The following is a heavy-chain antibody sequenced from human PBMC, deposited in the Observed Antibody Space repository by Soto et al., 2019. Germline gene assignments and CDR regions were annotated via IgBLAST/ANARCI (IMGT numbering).Heavy chain of an antibody. V-gene: IGHV1-69*12. J-gene: IGHJ6*02. Sequence: QVQLVQSGAEVKKPGSSVKVSCKASGGTFSTSAISWVRQAPGQGLEWVGGIMPVFPTPDYAQNFQGRVTITADGSTATAYLELTSLRADDTAVYDCARDKARLQLGGNYYYILDVWGQGTAITVSS. CDR3: ARDKARLQLGGNYYYILDV. D-gene: IGHD1-1*01. CDR2: IMPVFPTP. CDR1: GGTFSTSA.